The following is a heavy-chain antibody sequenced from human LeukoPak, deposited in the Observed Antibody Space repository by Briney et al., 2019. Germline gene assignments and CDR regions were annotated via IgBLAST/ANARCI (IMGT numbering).Heavy chain of an antibody. CDR1: GYTFTGYY. V-gene: IGHV1-2*06. D-gene: IGHD2-21*01. Sequence: GASVKVSCKASGYTFTGYYMHWVRQAPGQGLEWMGRINPNSGGTNYAQKFQGRVTMTRDTSISTAYMELSRLRSDDTAVYYCARDCGGDCYLDYWGQGTLVTVSS. J-gene: IGHJ4*02. CDR3: ARDCGGDCYLDY. CDR2: INPNSGGT.